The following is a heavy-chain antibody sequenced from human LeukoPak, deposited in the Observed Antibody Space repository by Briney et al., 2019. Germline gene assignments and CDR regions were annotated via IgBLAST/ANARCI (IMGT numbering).Heavy chain of an antibody. CDR1: GGTFSSYA. V-gene: IGHV1-69*06. CDR3: AKGGPAAGTPFYYYMDV. J-gene: IGHJ6*03. Sequence: SVKVSCKASGGTFSSYAISWVRQAPGQGLEWMGGIIPIFGTANYAQKFQGRVTITADKSTSTAYMELSSLRSEDTAVYYCAKGGPAAGTPFYYYMDVWGKGTTVTVSS. CDR2: IIPIFGTA. D-gene: IGHD6-13*01.